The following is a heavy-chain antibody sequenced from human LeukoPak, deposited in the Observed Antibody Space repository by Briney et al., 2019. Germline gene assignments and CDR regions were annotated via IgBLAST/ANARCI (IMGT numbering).Heavy chain of an antibody. Sequence: SETLSLTCTVSGGSISSYYWSWIRQPPGKGLEWIGYIYYSGSTNYNPSLKSRVTMSVDTSKNQFSLKLSSVTAADTAVYYCARDRSILEWLLYRGSGGAFDIWGQGTMVTVSS. CDR2: IYYSGST. J-gene: IGHJ3*02. CDR1: GGSISSYY. D-gene: IGHD3-3*01. V-gene: IGHV4-59*12. CDR3: ARDRSILEWLLYRGSGGAFDI.